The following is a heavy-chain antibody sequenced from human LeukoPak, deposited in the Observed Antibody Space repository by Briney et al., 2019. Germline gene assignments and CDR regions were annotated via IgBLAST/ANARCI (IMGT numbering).Heavy chain of an antibody. J-gene: IGHJ4*02. Sequence: ASETLSLTCTVSGGSISSGTYYWAWIRQPPGKGLEWIGDIYHSGSDYSNPSLKSRVTISVDTSKNQFSLKLSSVTAADTAVYYCARRLELSGYDYTFDCWGQGTLVTVSS. CDR1: GGSISSGTYY. V-gene: IGHV4-39*01. CDR2: IYHSGSD. CDR3: ARRLELSGYDYTFDC. D-gene: IGHD3-22*01.